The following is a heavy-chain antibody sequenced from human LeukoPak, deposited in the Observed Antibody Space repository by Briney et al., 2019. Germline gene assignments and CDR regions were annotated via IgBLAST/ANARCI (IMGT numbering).Heavy chain of an antibody. CDR1: GGSISSSSYY. J-gene: IGHJ5*02. CDR3: ARQLVRMAAAGTWFDP. CDR2: IYYSGST. V-gene: IGHV4-39*01. D-gene: IGHD6-13*01. Sequence: SETLSLTCTVSGGSISSSSYYWGWIRQPPGKGLEWIGSIYYSGSTYYNPSLKSRVTISVDTSKNQFSLKLSSVTAADTAVYYCARQLVRMAAAGTWFDPWGQGTLVTVSS.